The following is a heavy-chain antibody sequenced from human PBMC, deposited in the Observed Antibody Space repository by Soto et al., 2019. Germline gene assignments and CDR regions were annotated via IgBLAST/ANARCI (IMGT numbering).Heavy chain of an antibody. CDR1: GGSFSGYY. CDR3: ARGGLYYGSGSYYRWGFDP. CDR2: INHSGST. D-gene: IGHD3-10*01. J-gene: IGHJ5*02. Sequence: SETLSLTCAVYGGSFSGYYWSWIRQPPGKGLEWIGEINHSGSTNYNPSLKSRVTISVDTSKNQFSLKLSSVTAADTAVYYCARGGLYYGSGSYYRWGFDPWGQGTLVTVSS. V-gene: IGHV4-34*01.